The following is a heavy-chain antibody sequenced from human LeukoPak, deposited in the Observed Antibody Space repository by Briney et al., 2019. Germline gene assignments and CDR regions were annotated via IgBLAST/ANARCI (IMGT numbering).Heavy chain of an antibody. CDR2: ISAYNGNT. CDR3: ARDADYYDSSGYPGY. V-gene: IGHV1-18*01. D-gene: IGHD3-22*01. CDR1: GYTFTSYG. J-gene: IGHJ4*02. Sequence: GASVKVPCKASGYTFTSYGISWVRQAPGQGLEWMGWISAYNGNTNYAQKLQGRVTMTTDTSTSTAYMELRSLRSDDTAVYYCARDADYYDSSGYPGYWGQGTLVTVSS.